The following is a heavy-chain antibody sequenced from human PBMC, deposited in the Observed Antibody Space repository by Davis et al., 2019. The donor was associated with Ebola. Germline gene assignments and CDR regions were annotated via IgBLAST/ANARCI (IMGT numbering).Heavy chain of an antibody. CDR1: GYTFTTYW. J-gene: IGHJ4*02. CDR2: IYPGNSET. V-gene: IGHV5-51*01. CDR3: ARHYRSSEPFDY. Sequence: GESLKISCKGSGYTFTTYWIAWVRQMPGKGLEWMGIIYPGNSETRYSPSLQGQVLISVDKSTNTAFLHWGSLEASDTAIYYCARHYRSSEPFDYWGPGTQVTVSS. D-gene: IGHD3-16*02.